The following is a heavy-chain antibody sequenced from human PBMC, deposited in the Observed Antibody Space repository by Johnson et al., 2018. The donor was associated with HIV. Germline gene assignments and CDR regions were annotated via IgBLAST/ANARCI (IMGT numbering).Heavy chain of an antibody. CDR2: IYSGGST. D-gene: IGHD6-13*01. CDR3: ARGVYSSSWYGAFDI. J-gene: IGHJ3*02. Sequence: VQLVESGGGLVQPGGSLRLSCSASGFTFSSNYMSWVRQAPGKGLEWVSVIYSGGSTYYADSVKGRFTISRYNSKNTLYLQMNSLRAEDTAVYYCARGVYSSSWYGAFDIWGQGTMVTVSS. V-gene: IGHV3-66*01. CDR1: GFTFSSNY.